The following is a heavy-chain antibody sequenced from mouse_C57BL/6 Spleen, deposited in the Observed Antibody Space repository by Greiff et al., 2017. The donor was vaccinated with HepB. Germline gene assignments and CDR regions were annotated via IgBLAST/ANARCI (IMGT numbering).Heavy chain of an antibody. V-gene: IGHV1-63*01. D-gene: IGHD2-5*01. CDR2: IYPGGGYT. CDR3: ARADSNFSWFAY. J-gene: IGHJ3*01. Sequence: QVQLKQSGAELVRPGTSVKMSCKASGYTFTNYWIGWAKQRPGHGLEWIGDIYPGGGYTNYNEKFKGKATLTADKSSSTAYMQFSSLTSEDSAIYYCARADSNFSWFAYWGQGTLVTVSA. CDR1: GYTFTNYW.